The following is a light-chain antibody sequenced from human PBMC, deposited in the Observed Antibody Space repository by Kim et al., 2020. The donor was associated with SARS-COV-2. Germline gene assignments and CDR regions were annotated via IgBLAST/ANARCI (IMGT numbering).Light chain of an antibody. CDR1: QSISSD. Sequence: EIVLTQSPATLSVSPGERATLSCRASQSISSDLAWYQQKPGQAPRLLIHSASTRATGIPDRFSGSGSGTDFTLTISSLQSEDFAVYYLHNYGNWPPWTFGQGTKVDIK. CDR3: HNYGNWPPWT. J-gene: IGKJ1*01. V-gene: IGKV3-15*01. CDR2: SAS.